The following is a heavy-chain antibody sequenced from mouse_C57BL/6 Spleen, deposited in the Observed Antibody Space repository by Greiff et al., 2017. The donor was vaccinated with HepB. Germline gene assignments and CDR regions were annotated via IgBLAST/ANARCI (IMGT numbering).Heavy chain of an antibody. CDR2: IYPGGGYT. CDR3: ARRGATVKYFDV. D-gene: IGHD1-1*01. Sequence: VKLQESGAELVRPGTSVKMSCKASGYTFTNYWIGWAKQRPGHGLEWIGDIYPGGGYTNYNEKFKGKATLTADKYSSTAYMQFSSLTSEDSAIYYCARRGATVKYFDVWGTGTTVTVSS. J-gene: IGHJ1*03. V-gene: IGHV1-63*01. CDR1: GYTFTNYW.